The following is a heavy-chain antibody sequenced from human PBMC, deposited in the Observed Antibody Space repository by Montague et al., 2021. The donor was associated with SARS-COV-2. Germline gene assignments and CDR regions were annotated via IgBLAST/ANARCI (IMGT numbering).Heavy chain of an antibody. CDR1: GFTFSSYA. CDR2: ISGSGGST. CDR3: AKDFLAHDILTGYHY. D-gene: IGHD3-9*01. J-gene: IGHJ4*02. Sequence: SLSLSWSASGFTFSSYAMSWVRQAPGKGLEWVSAISGSGGSTYCADSVKGRFTISRDNSKNTLYLQMNSLRAEDTAVYYCAKDFLAHDILTGYHYWGQGTLVTVSS. V-gene: IGHV3-23*01.